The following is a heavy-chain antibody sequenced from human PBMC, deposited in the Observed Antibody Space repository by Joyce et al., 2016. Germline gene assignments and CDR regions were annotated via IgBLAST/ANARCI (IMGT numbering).Heavy chain of an antibody. Sequence: EVQLVQSGAEMKKPGESLRISCKGSGYSFTSYWINWVRQMPGKGLEWMGSIDPSDSYTNYSPSFQGHVTISADKSISTAYLQWSSLKASDTAMYYCARPRYCSGGSCLNWFDPWGQGTLVTVSS. CDR3: ARPRYCSGGSCLNWFDP. J-gene: IGHJ5*02. D-gene: IGHD2-15*01. V-gene: IGHV5-10-1*01. CDR1: GYSFTSYW. CDR2: IDPSDSYT.